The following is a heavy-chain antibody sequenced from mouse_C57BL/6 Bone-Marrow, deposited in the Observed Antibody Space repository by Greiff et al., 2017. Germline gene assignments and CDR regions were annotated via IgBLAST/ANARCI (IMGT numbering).Heavy chain of an antibody. J-gene: IGHJ2*02. CDR2: ICNKANGYTT. Sequence: EVKLVESGGGLVQPGGSLSLSCAASGFTFTDYYMSWVRQPPGKALEWLGFICNKANGYTTEYSATVQGRFTISRDNSQSILYLQMSALRAENSATYYCSSSITLGDFDYWGQGTSVTVSA. D-gene: IGHD3-3*01. V-gene: IGHV7-3*01. CDR1: GFTFTDYY. CDR3: SSSITLGDFDY.